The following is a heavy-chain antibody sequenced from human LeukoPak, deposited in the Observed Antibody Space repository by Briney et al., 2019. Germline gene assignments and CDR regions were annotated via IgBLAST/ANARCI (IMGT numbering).Heavy chain of an antibody. CDR2: IYTSGST. D-gene: IGHD1-26*01. CDR3: RGSGSYLNAFDI. J-gene: IGHJ3*02. CDR1: GGSISSYY. V-gene: IGHV4-4*07. Sequence: PSETLSLTCTVSGGSISSYYWSWIRQPAGKGLEWIGRIYTSGSTNYNPSLKSRVTMSVDTSKNQFSLKLSSVTAADTAVYYCRGSGSYLNAFDIWGQGTMVTVSS.